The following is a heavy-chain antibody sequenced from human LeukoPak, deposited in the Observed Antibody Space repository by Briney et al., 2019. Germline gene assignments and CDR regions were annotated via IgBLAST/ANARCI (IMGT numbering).Heavy chain of an antibody. V-gene: IGHV3-23*01. CDR3: AKSRQYSSTASDY. J-gene: IGHJ4*02. D-gene: IGHD6-13*01. CDR2: ISGSGAST. CDR1: GFTSSSYA. Sequence: GGSLRLSCAASGFTSSSYAMSWVRQAPGKGLEWVSAISGSGASTYYADSVKGRFTISRDKSKSTMYLQMNSLRDEDTAVYYCAKSRQYSSTASDYWGQGTLVTVSS.